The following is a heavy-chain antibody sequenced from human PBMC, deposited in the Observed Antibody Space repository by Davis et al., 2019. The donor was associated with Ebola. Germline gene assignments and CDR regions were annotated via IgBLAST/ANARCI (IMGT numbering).Heavy chain of an antibody. Sequence: ASVKVSCKASGYTFTSYAMHWVRQAPGQRLEWMGWINAGNGNTKYSQKFQGRVTITADESTSTAYMELSSLRSEDTAVYYCARGYYSSSWFDYWGQGTLVTVSS. CDR3: ARGYYSSSWFDY. J-gene: IGHJ4*02. V-gene: IGHV1-3*01. CDR1: GYTFTSYA. CDR2: INAGNGNT. D-gene: IGHD6-13*01.